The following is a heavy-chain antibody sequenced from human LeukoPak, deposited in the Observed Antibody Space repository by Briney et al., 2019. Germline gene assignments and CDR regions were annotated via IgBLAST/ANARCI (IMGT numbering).Heavy chain of an antibody. D-gene: IGHD3-22*01. CDR1: GFTFSSYS. CDR3: ARDRGGYYYDSSGYCFDY. V-gene: IGHV3-21*01. Sequence: GGSLRLSCAASGFTFSSYSMNWVRQAPGKGLEWVSSISSSSSYIYYADSVKGRFTISRDNAKNSLYLQMSSLRAEDTAVYYCARDRGGYYYDSSGYCFDYWGQGTLVTVSS. CDR2: ISSSSSYI. J-gene: IGHJ4*02.